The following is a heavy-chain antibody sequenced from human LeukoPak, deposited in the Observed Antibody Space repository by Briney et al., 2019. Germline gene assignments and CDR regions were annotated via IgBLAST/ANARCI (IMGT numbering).Heavy chain of an antibody. V-gene: IGHV4-4*07. CDR2: IYTSGST. J-gene: IGHJ4*02. CDR1: GGSISSYY. CDR3: ARDRYYYGSGSYYFDY. D-gene: IGHD3-10*01. Sequence: SETLSLTCTVSGGSISSYYWSWIRQPAGKGLEWIGRIYTSGSTNYNPSLKSRVTMSVDTSKNQFSLKLSSVTAADTAVYYCARDRYYYGSGSYYFDYWGQGTLVTVSS.